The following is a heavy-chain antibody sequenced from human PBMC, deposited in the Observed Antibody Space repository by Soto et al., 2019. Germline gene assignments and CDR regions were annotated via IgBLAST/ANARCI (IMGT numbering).Heavy chain of an antibody. Sequence: GGSLRLSCAASGFTFSSYAMSWVRQAPGKGLEWVSAISGSGGSTYYADSVKGRFTISRDNSKKTLYLQMNSLRAEDTAVYYCAKDLTSPSSGWFDYWGQGTLVTVSS. J-gene: IGHJ4*02. CDR2: ISGSGGST. D-gene: IGHD6-19*01. CDR1: GFTFSSYA. CDR3: AKDLTSPSSGWFDY. V-gene: IGHV3-23*01.